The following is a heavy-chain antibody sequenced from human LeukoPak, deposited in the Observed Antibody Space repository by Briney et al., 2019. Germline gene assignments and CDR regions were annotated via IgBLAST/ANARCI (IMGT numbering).Heavy chain of an antibody. D-gene: IGHD3-3*01. CDR3: AKRPYYDFWSASEGWFDP. Sequence: GGSLRLSCAASGSTFSSYAMSWVRQAPGKGLEWVSAISGSGGSTYYADSVKGRFTISRDNSKNTLYLQMNSLRAEDTAVYYCAKRPYYDFWSASEGWFDPWGQGTLVTVSS. CDR1: GSTFSSYA. V-gene: IGHV3-23*01. J-gene: IGHJ5*02. CDR2: ISGSGGST.